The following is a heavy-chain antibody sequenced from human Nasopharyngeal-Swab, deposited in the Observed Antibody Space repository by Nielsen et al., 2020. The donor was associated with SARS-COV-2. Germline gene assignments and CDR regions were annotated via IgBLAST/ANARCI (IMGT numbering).Heavy chain of an antibody. CDR2: IRSKAYGGTT. CDR1: GFTFGDYA. Sequence: GGSLRLSCTASGFTFGDYAMSWVRQAPGKGLEWVGFIRSKAYGGTTEYAASVKGRFTISRDDSKSIAYLQMNSLKTEDTAVYYCTTEGDPVDYWGQGTLVTVSS. D-gene: IGHD2-21*02. V-gene: IGHV3-49*04. CDR3: TTEGDPVDY. J-gene: IGHJ4*02.